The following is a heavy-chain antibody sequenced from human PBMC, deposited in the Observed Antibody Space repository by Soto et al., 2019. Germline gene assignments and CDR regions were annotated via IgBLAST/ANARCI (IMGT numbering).Heavy chain of an antibody. CDR3: VKDFRCAD. J-gene: IGHJ4*02. Sequence: HPGGSLGLSCVSSVFTFMSNAMSWVRQAPGKGLEWVSAISGDGADTYYADSVRGRFTISRDNSKNTLSLQMNSLRDEDTALYYCVKDFRCADWGQGTRVTVSS. D-gene: IGHD2-8*01. V-gene: IGHV3-23*01. CDR1: VFTFMSNA. CDR2: ISGDGADT.